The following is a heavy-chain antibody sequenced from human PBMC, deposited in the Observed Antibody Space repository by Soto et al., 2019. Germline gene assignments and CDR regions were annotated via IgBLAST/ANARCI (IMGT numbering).Heavy chain of an antibody. CDR1: GFTFSDYA. V-gene: IGHV3-23*01. Sequence: VGSLRLSCTASGFTFSDYAMTCVRHAPGKGLEWVSTISGGSSVTYYGDSVKGRFTISRDNAKKTLFLQLNRLSAEDTATYYCAKVMSKNYYYPFEFWGQGTQVNVSS. J-gene: IGHJ1*01. CDR3: AKVMSKNYYYPFEF. D-gene: IGHD3-10*01. CDR2: ISGGSSVT.